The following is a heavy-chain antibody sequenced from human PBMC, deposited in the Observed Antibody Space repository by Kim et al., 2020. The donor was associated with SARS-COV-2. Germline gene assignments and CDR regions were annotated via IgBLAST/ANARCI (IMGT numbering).Heavy chain of an antibody. CDR3: ARDSYSSGWYLGY. Sequence: GGSLRLSCAASGFTFSSYGMHWVRQAPGKGLEWVAVIWYDGSNKYYADSVKGRFTISRDNSKNTLYLQMNSLRAEDTAVYYCARDSYSSGWYLGYWGQGTLVTVSS. D-gene: IGHD6-19*01. J-gene: IGHJ4*02. CDR1: GFTFSSYG. V-gene: IGHV3-33*01. CDR2: IWYDGSNK.